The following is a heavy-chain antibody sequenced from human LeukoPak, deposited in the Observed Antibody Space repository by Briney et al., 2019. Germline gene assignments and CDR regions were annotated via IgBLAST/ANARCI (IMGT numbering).Heavy chain of an antibody. CDR3: ARLYNDPGTLTYFDY. CDR2: IYYSGST. D-gene: IGHD1-14*01. CDR1: GGSISSSSYY. Sequence: PSETLSLTCTVSGGSISSSSYYWGWIRQPPGTGLEWIGSIYYSGSTYYNPSLKSRVTISVDTSKNQFSLKLSSVTAADTAVYYCARLYNDPGTLTYFDYWGQGTLFTVSS. J-gene: IGHJ4*02. V-gene: IGHV4-39*01.